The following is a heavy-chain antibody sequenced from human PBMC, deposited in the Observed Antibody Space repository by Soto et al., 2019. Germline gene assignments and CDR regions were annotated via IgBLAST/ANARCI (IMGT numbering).Heavy chain of an antibody. CDR3: TRDSPSNSNYYYYYYMDV. CDR2: IRSKAYGGTT. V-gene: IGHV3-49*03. CDR1: GFTFGDYA. D-gene: IGHD4-4*01. J-gene: IGHJ6*03. Sequence: EVQLVESGGGLVQPGRSLRLSCTASGFTFGDYAMSWFRQAPGKGLEWVGFIRSKAYGGTTEYAASVKGRFTISRDDSKSIAYLQMNSLKTEDTAVYYCTRDSPSNSNYYYYYYMDVWGKGTTVTVSS.